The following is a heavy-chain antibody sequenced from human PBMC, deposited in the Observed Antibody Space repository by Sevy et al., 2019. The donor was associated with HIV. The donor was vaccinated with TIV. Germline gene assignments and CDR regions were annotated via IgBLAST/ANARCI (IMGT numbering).Heavy chain of an antibody. Sequence: SETLSLTCTVSGGSISSYYWSWIRQPPGKGLEWIGHIFYSGSTDYNPSLKSRVTISVDTSKNQFSLNLTSVTAADRAVYYCARGGWRSPDYYYGMDVWGQGTTVTVS. CDR2: IFYSGST. CDR3: ARGGWRSPDYYYGMDV. J-gene: IGHJ6*02. D-gene: IGHD6-19*01. CDR1: GGSISSYY. V-gene: IGHV4-59*01.